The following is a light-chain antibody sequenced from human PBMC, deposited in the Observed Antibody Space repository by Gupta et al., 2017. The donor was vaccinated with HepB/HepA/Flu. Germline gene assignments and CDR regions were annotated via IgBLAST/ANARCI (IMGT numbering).Light chain of an antibody. CDR2: DTS. V-gene: IGLV7-46*01. Sequence: QAVVTQAPSLTVSPGGTVTLTCGSSTGAVTSGHYSYWFPQKPGQAPRTLVYDTSNKQSWTPARFSGSLLGGKAALTLSGAQPEDEAEYYCLLSYSGPLWVFGGGTKLTVL. J-gene: IGLJ3*02. CDR1: TGAVTSGHY. CDR3: LLSYSGPLWV.